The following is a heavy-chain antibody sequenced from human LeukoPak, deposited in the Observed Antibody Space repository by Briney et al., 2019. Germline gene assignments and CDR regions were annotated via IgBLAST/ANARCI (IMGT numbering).Heavy chain of an antibody. CDR2: IYSGGST. D-gene: IGHD5-12*01. V-gene: IGHV3-66*01. CDR1: GFTFSSYD. J-gene: IGHJ4*02. CDR3: AIRKSGNAIDY. Sequence: PGGSLRLSCAASGFTFSSYDMHWVRQAPGKGLEWVAVIYSGGSTNYADSVKGRFTVSRDNSKNTLYLLMNSLRAEDTAVYYCAIRKSGNAIDYWGQGTLVTVSS.